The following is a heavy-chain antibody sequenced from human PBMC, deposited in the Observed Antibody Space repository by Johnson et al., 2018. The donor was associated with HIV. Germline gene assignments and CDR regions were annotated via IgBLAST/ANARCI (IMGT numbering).Heavy chain of an antibody. CDR2: ISSSGSTI. J-gene: IGHJ3*02. CDR3: TTDVPGGPYYNAFDI. CDR1: GLTFSDYD. D-gene: IGHD1-26*01. V-gene: IGHV3-11*01. Sequence: QVQLVESGGGLVKPGGSLRLSCAASGLTFSDYDMSWIRQAPGKGLERVSYISSSGSTIYYADSVEGRFTISRDNAKNSLNLQMNSLKTEDTALYYCTTDVPGGPYYNAFDIWGQGTMVTVSS.